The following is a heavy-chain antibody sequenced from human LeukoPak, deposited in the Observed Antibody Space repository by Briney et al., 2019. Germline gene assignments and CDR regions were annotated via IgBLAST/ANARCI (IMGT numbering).Heavy chain of an antibody. CDR2: ISGSGTST. CDR3: TTDRGIMEKPPFDC. CDR1: GFTFSSYG. Sequence: GGSLRLSCAASGFTFSSYGMSWVRQAPGKGLEWVSAISGSGTSTYYADSVKGRFTISRDNSKNTLYLQMNSLRAKDTAVYYCTTDRGIMEKPPFDCWGQGTLVTVSS. V-gene: IGHV3-23*01. D-gene: IGHD3-10*01. J-gene: IGHJ5*01.